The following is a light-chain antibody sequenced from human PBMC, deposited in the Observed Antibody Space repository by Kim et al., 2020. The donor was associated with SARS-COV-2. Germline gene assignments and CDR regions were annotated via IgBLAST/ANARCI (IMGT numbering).Light chain of an antibody. CDR3: LQVKSYPLT. CDR2: AAS. Sequence: ASIGDRVTITCRASRDIRSYLAWYQQKPGKAPNLLIYAASELQSGVPSRFSGSGSGTEFTLTISSLQPEDFATYYCLQVKSYPLTFGGGTKVDIK. CDR1: RDIRSY. J-gene: IGKJ4*01. V-gene: IGKV1-9*01.